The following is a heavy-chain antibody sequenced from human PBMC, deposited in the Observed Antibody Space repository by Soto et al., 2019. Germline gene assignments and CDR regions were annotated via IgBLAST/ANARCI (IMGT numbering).Heavy chain of an antibody. CDR1: GYTFTSYD. D-gene: IGHD3-3*01. CDR2: MNPNSGNT. CDR3: ARGPTIFGVVRYYYYYMDV. Sequence: QVQLVQSGAEVKKPGASVKVSCKASGYTFTSYDINWVRQATGQGLEWMGWMNPNSGNTGYAQKFQGRVTMTRNTSIRTAYMELSSLRSEDTAVYYCARGPTIFGVVRYYYYYMDVWGKGTTVTVSS. J-gene: IGHJ6*03. V-gene: IGHV1-8*01.